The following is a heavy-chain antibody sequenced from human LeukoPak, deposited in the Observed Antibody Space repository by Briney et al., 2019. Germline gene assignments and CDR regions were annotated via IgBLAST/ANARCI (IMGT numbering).Heavy chain of an antibody. Sequence: SETLSLTCTVSGGSFSSYYWSWIRQPAGKGLEWIGHIYTSGTTNYNPSLKSRVTMSVDTSKNQFSLKVNSVTAADTAVYYCARVYDSGSQAYFYYMDVWGKGTTVTISS. D-gene: IGHD3-10*01. CDR1: GGSFSSYY. J-gene: IGHJ6*03. CDR3: ARVYDSGSQAYFYYMDV. V-gene: IGHV4-4*07. CDR2: IYTSGTT.